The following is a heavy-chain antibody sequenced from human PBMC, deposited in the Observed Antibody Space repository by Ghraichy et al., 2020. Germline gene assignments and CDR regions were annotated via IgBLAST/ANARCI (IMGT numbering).Heavy chain of an antibody. CDR1: GFTFSDSW. J-gene: IGHJ4*02. D-gene: IGHD2-15*01. V-gene: IGHV3-15*01. Sequence: GGSLRLSCAASGFTFSDSWMSWVRQAPGKGLEGVGRMKNKADGATTDYTAPVKGRFAISRDDSNDTLYLQLNSLKTEDTAVYYCTWVAGNYWGQGTLVTVSS. CDR2: MKNKADGATT. CDR3: TWVAGNY.